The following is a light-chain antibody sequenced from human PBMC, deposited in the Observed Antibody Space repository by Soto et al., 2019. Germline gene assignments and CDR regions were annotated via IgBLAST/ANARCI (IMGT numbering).Light chain of an antibody. V-gene: IGLV4-69*01. CDR3: QTWATGPDWV. CDR1: RGHSTYA. Sequence: QPVLTQSPSASASLGAWDKLTCTLTRGHSTYAIACHQQQPEKGPRYLMKLDSDGSPSKGDGIPDRFSGSSSGAERYLTISSLQSEDEADYSCQTWATGPDWVFGGGTKVTVL. CDR2: LDSDGSP. J-gene: IGLJ3*02.